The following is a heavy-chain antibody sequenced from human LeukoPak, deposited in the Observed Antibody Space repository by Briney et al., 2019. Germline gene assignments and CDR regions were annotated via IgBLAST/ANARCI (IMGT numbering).Heavy chain of an antibody. Sequence: ASVKVSCKASGYTFTSYGISWVRQAPGQGLEWMGWISAYNGNTNYAQKLQGRVTMTTDTSTSTAYMELRSLRSDDTAVYYCARGGDVVVIAISIDYWGQGTLVTVSS. D-gene: IGHD2-21*01. J-gene: IGHJ4*02. CDR1: GYTFTSYG. CDR2: ISAYNGNT. CDR3: ARGGDVVVIAISIDY. V-gene: IGHV1-18*01.